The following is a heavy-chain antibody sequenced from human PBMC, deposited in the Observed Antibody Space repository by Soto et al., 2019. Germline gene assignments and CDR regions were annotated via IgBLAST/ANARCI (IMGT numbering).Heavy chain of an antibody. CDR1: GYSFSNYW. D-gene: IGHD2-15*01. V-gene: IGHV5-51*01. J-gene: IGHJ4*02. Sequence: ESLMISCEGSGYSFSNYWLGWVRQVTWHSLEWGGIIYPGDSDTIYNPSFQGHVIISADKSISTAYLQWSSLKASDTAIYYCARHDTTDDESGAHFYGYYWGQGTQVTVSA. CDR3: ARHDTTDDESGAHFYGYY. CDR2: IYPGDSDT.